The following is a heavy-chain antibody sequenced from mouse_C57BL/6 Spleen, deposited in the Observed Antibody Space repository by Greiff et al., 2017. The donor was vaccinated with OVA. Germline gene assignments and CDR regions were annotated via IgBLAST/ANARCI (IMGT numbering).Heavy chain of an antibody. CDR2: IDPENGDT. Sequence: VQLKQSGAELVRPGASVKLSCTASGFNIKDDYMHWVKQRPEQGLEWIGWIDPENGDTEYASKFQGKATITADTSSNTAYLQLSSLTSEDTAVYYCTTLKTAQATSWGQGTLVTVSA. J-gene: IGHJ3*01. CDR1: GFNIKDDY. CDR3: TTLKTAQATS. D-gene: IGHD3-2*02. V-gene: IGHV14-4*01.